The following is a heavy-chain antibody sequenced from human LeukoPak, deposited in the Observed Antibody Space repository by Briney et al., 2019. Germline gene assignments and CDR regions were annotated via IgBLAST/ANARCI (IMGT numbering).Heavy chain of an antibody. CDR3: AKGVVDRGADC. V-gene: IGHV3-23*01. CDR2: VIDSGKDR. Sequence: GGSLRLSCAASGFSFSRNAMTWVRQAPGMGLEWVSSVIDSGKDRYYAGSVKGRFTISRDNSKDTLYLQMNSLRVEDTAVYYCAKGVVDRGADCWGQGALVTASS. J-gene: IGHJ4*02. CDR1: GFSFSRNA. D-gene: IGHD2-15*01.